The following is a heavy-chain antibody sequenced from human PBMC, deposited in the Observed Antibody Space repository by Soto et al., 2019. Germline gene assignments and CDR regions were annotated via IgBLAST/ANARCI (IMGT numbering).Heavy chain of an antibody. Sequence: EVQLVESVGGLVQPGGSLRLSCAASGFTVSTYWMHWVRQDPGKGLMWVSRISADVSTSTDADPVRGRFTISRDTAENTLYLQMNSRRVEDTAVYYCAKDRVPYSDYGRYFDLWGRGTLVTVSS. CDR3: AKDRVPYSDYGRYFDL. CDR2: ISADVSTS. J-gene: IGHJ2*01. V-gene: IGHV3-74*01. D-gene: IGHD4-17*01. CDR1: GFTVSTYW.